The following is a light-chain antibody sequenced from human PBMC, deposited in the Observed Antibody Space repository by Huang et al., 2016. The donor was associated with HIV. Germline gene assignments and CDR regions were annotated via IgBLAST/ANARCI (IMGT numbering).Light chain of an antibody. J-gene: IGKJ1*01. CDR1: QSRVHSDGNTY. CDR2: KVD. Sequence: DVVMTQSPLSLPVTLGQPASITCRSSQSRVHSDGNTYMNWFQKRPDHSPRRLIYKVDNREAVFPDSFRGSWAGTYFTLKISRVEAEDVGVYYCMQGTHWPPAFGQGTKVEIK. CDR3: MQGTHWPPA. V-gene: IGKV2-30*02.